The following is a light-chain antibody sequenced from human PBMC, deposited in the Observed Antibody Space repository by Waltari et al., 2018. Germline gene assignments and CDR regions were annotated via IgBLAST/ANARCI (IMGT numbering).Light chain of an antibody. Sequence: DIQMTQSPSTLSASVGDRVTITFRASQIISGWLAWYQQQPGKAPKLLIHKASVLESGVPSRFSGSGSGSGIEFTLTISSLQPDDFATYHCQQYSNYPWTFGQGTRVEIK. CDR3: QQYSNYPWT. CDR1: QIISGW. V-gene: IGKV1-5*03. J-gene: IGKJ1*01. CDR2: KAS.